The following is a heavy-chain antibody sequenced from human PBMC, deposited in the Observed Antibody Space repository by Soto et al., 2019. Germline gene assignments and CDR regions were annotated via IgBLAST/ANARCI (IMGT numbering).Heavy chain of an antibody. D-gene: IGHD3-10*01. J-gene: IGHJ5*01. CDR3: VRAAISMLRGTNNWFDP. V-gene: IGHV3-23*01. CDR1: GFIFSDHA. CDR2: ISGNGIAT. Sequence: PGGSLRLSCEASGFIFSDHAMSWVRQAPGKGLEWVTAISGNGIATYYADSVKGRFTISRDNSKNTLYLEMNRLRADDKAVYYCVRAAISMLRGTNNWFDPWGRGTLVTVSS.